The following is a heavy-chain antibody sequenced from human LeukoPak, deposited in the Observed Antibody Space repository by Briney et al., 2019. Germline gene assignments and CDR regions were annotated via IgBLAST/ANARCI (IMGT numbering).Heavy chain of an antibody. Sequence: TLSLTCTVSGDSISSGNYYWSWIRQPAGKGLEWIGRIYTSGSTNYNPSLKSRVTISVDTSKNQFSLRLNSVTTTDTAMYYCARGPYSCDSSGCFDYWGQGALVTVSS. V-gene: IGHV4-61*02. CDR1: GDSISSGNYY. CDR2: IYTSGST. J-gene: IGHJ4*02. CDR3: ARGPYSCDSSGCFDY. D-gene: IGHD3-22*01.